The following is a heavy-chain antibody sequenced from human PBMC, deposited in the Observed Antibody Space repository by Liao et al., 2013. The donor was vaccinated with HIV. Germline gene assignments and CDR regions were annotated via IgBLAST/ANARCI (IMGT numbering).Heavy chain of an antibody. J-gene: IGHJ6*03. Sequence: QVQQQQWGARLLKPSETLSLTCDVDGESFSDHRWSWVRQPPGKVMEWIGEINQSGGTDYNPSLKSRVTISGDISLRLTSVSAADTAVYYCARDSDYSYYYYMDVWGKGTTVTVSS. V-gene: IGHV4-34*02. CDR3: ARDSDYSYYYYMDV. CDR1: GESFSDHR. D-gene: IGHD3-10*01. CDR2: INQSGGT.